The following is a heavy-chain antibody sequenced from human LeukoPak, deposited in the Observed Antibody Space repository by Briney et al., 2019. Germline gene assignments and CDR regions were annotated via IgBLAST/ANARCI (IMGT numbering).Heavy chain of an antibody. Sequence: SETLSLTCADSGYSISSGYYWGWIRQPPGKGLEWIGSIYHSGSTYYNPSLKSRVTISVDTSKNQFSLKLSSVTAADTAVYYCARGLAVADHFEYWGQGTLVTVSS. CDR1: GYSISSGYY. CDR2: IYHSGST. V-gene: IGHV4-38-2*01. D-gene: IGHD6-19*01. J-gene: IGHJ4*02. CDR3: ARGLAVADHFEY.